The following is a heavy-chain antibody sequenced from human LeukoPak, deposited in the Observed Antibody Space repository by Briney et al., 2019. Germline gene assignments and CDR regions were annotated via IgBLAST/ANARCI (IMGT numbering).Heavy chain of an antibody. Sequence: GGSLRLSCAASGFTFSSYGMHWVRQAPGKGLEWVAVIWYDGGNKYYADSVKGRFTISRDNSKNTLYLQMNSLRAEDTAVYYCARRYSSGWYEGPFDYWGQGTLVTVSS. V-gene: IGHV3-33*01. CDR2: IWYDGGNK. CDR3: ARRYSSGWYEGPFDY. CDR1: GFTFSSYG. J-gene: IGHJ4*02. D-gene: IGHD6-19*01.